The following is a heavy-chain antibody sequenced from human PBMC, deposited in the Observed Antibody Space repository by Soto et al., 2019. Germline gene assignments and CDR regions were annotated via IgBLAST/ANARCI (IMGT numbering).Heavy chain of an antibody. D-gene: IGHD2-15*01. Sequence: QVQLVQSGAEVKKPGSSVKVSCKASGGTFSSYTISWVRQAPGQGLEWMGRIIPILGIPTYAQKFQGRVTITADKSTSTAYMELSSLRSEDTAVYYCARDSGYCSGGSCHIEGPIDYWGQGTLVTVSS. CDR2: IIPILGIP. J-gene: IGHJ4*02. V-gene: IGHV1-69*08. CDR1: GGTFSSYT. CDR3: ARDSGYCSGGSCHIEGPIDY.